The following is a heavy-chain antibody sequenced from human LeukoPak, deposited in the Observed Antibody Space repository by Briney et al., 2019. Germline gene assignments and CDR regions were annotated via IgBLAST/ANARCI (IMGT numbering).Heavy chain of an antibody. Sequence: SETLSLTCTVPGDSISNYYWSRIRQPAGKGLEWIGRIYTSGSTNYNPSLKSRVTMSVDTSKNQFSLKLSSVTAADTAVYYCARVSLVRGAPDYYFDYWGQGTLVTVSS. V-gene: IGHV4-4*07. CDR1: GDSISNYY. CDR3: ARVSLVRGAPDYYFDY. D-gene: IGHD3-10*01. J-gene: IGHJ4*02. CDR2: IYTSGST.